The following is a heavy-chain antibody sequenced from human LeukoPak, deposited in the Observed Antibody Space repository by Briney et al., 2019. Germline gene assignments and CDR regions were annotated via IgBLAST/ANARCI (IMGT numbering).Heavy chain of an antibody. V-gene: IGHV3-30*02. J-gene: IGHJ4*02. Sequence: GGSLRLSCAASGFTFNNYGMHWVRQAPGKGLEWVAFIRYDGSNKYYADSVKGRFTISRDNSKNTLYLQMNSLRVEDTAVYYCAKSGYNRFDYWGQGTLVTVSS. CDR2: IRYDGSNK. CDR1: GFTFNNYG. D-gene: IGHD5-24*01. CDR3: AKSGYNRFDY.